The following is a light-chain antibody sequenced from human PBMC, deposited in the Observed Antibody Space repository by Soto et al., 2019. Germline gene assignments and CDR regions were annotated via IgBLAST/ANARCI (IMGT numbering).Light chain of an antibody. CDR3: QQYNVWPLT. CDR1: QSVSSN. V-gene: IGKV3-15*01. Sequence: EIVMTQSPATLSVSPGERATLSCRASQSVSSNLAWYQQKPGQTPKLLIYVASTRATGIPARFSGSGSGTEFPLTISSLQSEDFAVYYCQQYNVWPLTFGGGTKAEFK. J-gene: IGKJ4*01. CDR2: VAS.